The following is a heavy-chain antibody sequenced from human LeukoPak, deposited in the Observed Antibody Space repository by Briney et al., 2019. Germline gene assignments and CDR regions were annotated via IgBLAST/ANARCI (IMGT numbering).Heavy chain of an antibody. CDR3: ATGSRLFDY. CDR2: IPYSGST. D-gene: IGHD3-10*01. J-gene: IGHJ4*02. V-gene: IGHV4-39*07. Sequence: PSETLSLTCTVSGDSISSSSYYWGWIRQPPGKGLEWIGSIPYSGSTYYNPSLKSRVTVSVDTSKNQFSLKLSSVTAADTAVYYCATGSRLFDYWGQGTLVTVSS. CDR1: GDSISSSSYY.